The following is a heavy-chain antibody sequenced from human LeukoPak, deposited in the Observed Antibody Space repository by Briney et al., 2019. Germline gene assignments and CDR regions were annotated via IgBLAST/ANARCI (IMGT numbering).Heavy chain of an antibody. CDR1: GGSFSGYY. V-gene: IGHV4-34*01. D-gene: IGHD3-22*01. J-gene: IGHJ4*02. CDR2: INHSGST. Sequence: SETLSLTCAVYGGSFSGYYWSWIRQPPGKGLEWIGEINHSGSTNYNPSLKSRVTISVDTSKNQFSLKLSSVTAADTAVYYCASPGPKDSSGYWRVFDYWGQGTLVTVSS. CDR3: ASPGPKDSSGYWRVFDY.